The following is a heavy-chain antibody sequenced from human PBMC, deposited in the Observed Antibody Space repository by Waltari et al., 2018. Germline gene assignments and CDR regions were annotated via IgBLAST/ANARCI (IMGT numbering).Heavy chain of an antibody. CDR2: IWYDGSNK. J-gene: IGHJ1*01. CDR3: AKNSGSYFGVDFQH. V-gene: IGHV3-30*18. D-gene: IGHD1-26*01. CDR1: GFTFSSYG. Sequence: QVQLVESGGGVVQPGRSLRLSCAASGFTFSSYGMHWVRQAPGKGLEWVAVIWYDGSNKYYADSVKGRFTISRDNSKNTLYLQMNSLRAEDTAMYYCAKNSGSYFGVDFQHWGQGTLVTVSS.